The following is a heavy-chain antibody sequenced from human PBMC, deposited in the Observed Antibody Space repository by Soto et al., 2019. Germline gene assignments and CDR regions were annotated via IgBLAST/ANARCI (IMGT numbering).Heavy chain of an antibody. D-gene: IGHD2-2*01. CDR2: ISSNGGST. V-gene: IGHV3-64D*06. CDR1: GFTFSSYA. CDR3: VKDWRGCSSTSCYVVY. Sequence: EVQLVESGGGLVQPGGSLRLSCSASGFTFSSYAMHWVRQAPGKGLEYVSAISSNGGSTYYADSVKGRFTISRDNSKNTLYLQMSSLRAEDTAVYYCVKDWRGCSSTSCYVVYWGQGTLVTVSS. J-gene: IGHJ4*02.